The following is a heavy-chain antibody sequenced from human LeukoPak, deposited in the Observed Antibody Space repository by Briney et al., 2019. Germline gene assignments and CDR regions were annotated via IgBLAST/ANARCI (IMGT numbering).Heavy chain of an antibody. J-gene: IGHJ5*02. CDR3: ARHQKLRFEVWFDP. CDR1: GGSISSYY. D-gene: IGHD3-3*01. Sequence: PSETLSLTCTVSGGSISSYYWSWIRQPPGKGLEWIGYIYTSGSTNYNPSLKSRVTISVDTSKNQFSLKLSSVTAADTAVYYCARHQKLRFEVWFDPWGQGTLVTVSS. V-gene: IGHV4-4*09. CDR2: IYTSGST.